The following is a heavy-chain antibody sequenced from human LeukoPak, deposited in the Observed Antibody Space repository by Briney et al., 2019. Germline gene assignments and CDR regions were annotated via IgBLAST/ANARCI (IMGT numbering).Heavy chain of an antibody. CDR3: AKGPYYHDSSEYLDY. J-gene: IGHJ4*02. V-gene: IGHV3-7*05. Sequence: GGSLRLSCAASGFTFSSYWMSWVRQAPGKGLEWVANMKQDGSEKYYVDSVKGRFTISRDNRRKSLYLQMNSLRTEDTALYYCAKGPYYHDSSEYLDYWGQGTLVTVSS. CDR2: MKQDGSEK. D-gene: IGHD3-22*01. CDR1: GFTFSSYW.